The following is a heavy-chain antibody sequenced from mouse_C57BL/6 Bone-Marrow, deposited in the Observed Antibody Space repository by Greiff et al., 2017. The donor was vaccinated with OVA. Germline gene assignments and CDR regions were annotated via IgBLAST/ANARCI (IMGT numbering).Heavy chain of an antibody. CDR2: INPNNGGT. CDR1: GYTFTDYY. CDR3: ARRGNYFDY. Sequence: EVQLQQSGPELVKPGASVKISCKASGYTFTDYYMNWVKQSHGKSLEWIGDINPNNGGTSYNQKFKGKATLTVDKSSSTAYMELRSLTSEESAVYYCARRGNYFDYWGQGTTLTVSS. V-gene: IGHV1-26*01. J-gene: IGHJ2*01.